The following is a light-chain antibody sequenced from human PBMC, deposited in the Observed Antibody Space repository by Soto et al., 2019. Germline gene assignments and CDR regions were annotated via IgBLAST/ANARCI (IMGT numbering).Light chain of an antibody. CDR3: TSYTSSSTLRV. Sequence: QSALTQPASVSGSPGQSITISCTGTSSDVGSYNYVSWYQQHPGKAPKLIIYGVSNRPSGVSNRFSGYKSGNTASLTISGLQAEDEADYYCTSYTSSSTLRVFGGGTKLTVL. J-gene: IGLJ3*02. CDR1: SSDVGSYNY. CDR2: GVS. V-gene: IGLV2-14*01.